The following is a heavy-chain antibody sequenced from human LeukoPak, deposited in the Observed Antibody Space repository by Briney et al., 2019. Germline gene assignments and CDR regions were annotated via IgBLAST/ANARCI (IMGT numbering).Heavy chain of an antibody. J-gene: IGHJ3*02. CDR1: GGSISSNSYY. D-gene: IGHD3-16*02. CDR2: IYYSGST. Sequence: SETLSLTCTVSGGSISSNSYYWGWIRQPPGKGLKWIGSIYYSGSTYYNPSLKSRVTISVDTSKNQFSLKLSSVTAADTAVYYCARPRTYRAFSDAFDIWGPGTMVTVSS. CDR3: ARPRTYRAFSDAFDI. V-gene: IGHV4-39*01.